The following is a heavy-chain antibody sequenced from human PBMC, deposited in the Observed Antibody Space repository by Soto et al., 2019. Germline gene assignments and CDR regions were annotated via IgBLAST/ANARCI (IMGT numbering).Heavy chain of an antibody. CDR3: ARASVGMDV. CDR1: GFTFSTYD. J-gene: IGHJ6*02. V-gene: IGHV3-13*01. Sequence: EVQLVESGGGLVQPGGSLRLSCAASGFTFSTYDMHWVRQVTGKGLEWVSAIGTAGDTYYSGSVKGRFTISRENAKNSLYLQMNSLSGEDTAVYYCARASVGMDVWGQGTTVTVSS. CDR2: IGTAGDT.